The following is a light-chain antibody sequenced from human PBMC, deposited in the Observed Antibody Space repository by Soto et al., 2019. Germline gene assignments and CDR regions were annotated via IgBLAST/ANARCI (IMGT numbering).Light chain of an antibody. CDR3: QQSYSAPWK. CDR2: AAS. J-gene: IGKJ1*01. Sequence: QLTQSPSSLSASVGDRVTITCRASQSINTFLNWYQQKPGKAPKLLIYAASNLQSGVPSRFSGGGSGTDFTVTISSLQPEDFATYYCQQSYSAPWKFGQGTKVEI. CDR1: QSINTF. V-gene: IGKV1-39*01.